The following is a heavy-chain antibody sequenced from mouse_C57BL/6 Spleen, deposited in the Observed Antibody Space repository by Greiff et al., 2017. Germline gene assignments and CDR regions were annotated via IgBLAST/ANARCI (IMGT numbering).Heavy chain of an antibody. CDR2: IDPSDSYT. D-gene: IGHD1-1*01. V-gene: IGHV1-69*01. Sequence: VQLQQPGAELVMPGASVKLSCKASGYTFTSYWMHWVKQRPGQGLEWIGEIDPSDSYTNYNQKFKGKSTLTVDKSSSTAYMQLSSLTSEDSAVYYCARRLFITGYFDVWGTGTTVTVSS. CDR3: ARRLFITGYFDV. CDR1: GYTFTSYW. J-gene: IGHJ1*03.